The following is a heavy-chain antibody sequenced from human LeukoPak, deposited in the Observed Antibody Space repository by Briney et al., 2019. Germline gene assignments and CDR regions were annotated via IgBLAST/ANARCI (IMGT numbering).Heavy chain of an antibody. CDR3: ARRHYYGSGSYHYYFDY. Sequence: PSETLSLTCTVSGGSISSSSYYWGWIRQPPGKGLEWIGSIYYSGSTHYNPSLKSRVTISVDTSKNQFSLKLSSVTAADTAVYYCARRHYYGSGSYHYYFDYWGQGTLVTVSS. CDR2: IYYSGST. V-gene: IGHV4-39*01. CDR1: GGSISSSSYY. D-gene: IGHD3-10*01. J-gene: IGHJ4*02.